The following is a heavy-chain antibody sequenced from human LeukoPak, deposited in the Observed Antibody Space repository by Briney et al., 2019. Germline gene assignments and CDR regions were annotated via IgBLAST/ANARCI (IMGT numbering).Heavy chain of an antibody. J-gene: IGHJ5*02. CDR1: GGSISSYY. CDR3: ARSGYSSSWTGDWFDP. CDR2: IYYSGST. Sequence: SETLPLTCTVSGGSISSYYWSWIRQPPGKGLEWIGYIYYSGSTNYNPTLKSRVTISVDTSKNQFSLKLSSVTAADTAVYYCARSGYSSSWTGDWFDPWGQGTLVTVSS. D-gene: IGHD6-13*01. V-gene: IGHV4-59*08.